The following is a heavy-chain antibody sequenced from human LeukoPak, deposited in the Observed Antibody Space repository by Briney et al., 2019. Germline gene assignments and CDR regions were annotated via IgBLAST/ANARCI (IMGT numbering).Heavy chain of an antibody. CDR2: ISAYNGNT. V-gene: IGHV1-18*01. CDR3: ARVAAGTRTSWNRLGLYYYYYYMDV. CDR1: GYTFTSYG. Sequence: GASVKVSCKASGYTFTSYGISWVRQAPGQGLEWMGWISAYNGNTNYAQKLQGRVTMTTDTPTSTAYMELRSLRSDDTAVYYCARVAAGTRTSWNRLGLYYYYYYMDVWGKGTTVTVSS. D-gene: IGHD6-13*01. J-gene: IGHJ6*03.